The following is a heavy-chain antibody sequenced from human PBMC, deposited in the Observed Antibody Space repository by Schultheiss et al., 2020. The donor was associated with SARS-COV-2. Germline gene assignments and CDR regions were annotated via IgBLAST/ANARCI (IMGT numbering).Heavy chain of an antibody. Sequence: GGSLRLSCAASGFTFDDYAMHWVRQAPGKGLEWVSYISSSGSTIYYADSVKGRFTISRDNAKNSLYLQMNSLRAEDTAVYYCARVDKEGYDFWSGYYLGFDYWGQGTLVTVSS. CDR1: GFTFDDYA. CDR3: ARVDKEGYDFWSGYYLGFDY. V-gene: IGHV3-11*01. CDR2: ISSSGSTI. J-gene: IGHJ4*02. D-gene: IGHD3-3*01.